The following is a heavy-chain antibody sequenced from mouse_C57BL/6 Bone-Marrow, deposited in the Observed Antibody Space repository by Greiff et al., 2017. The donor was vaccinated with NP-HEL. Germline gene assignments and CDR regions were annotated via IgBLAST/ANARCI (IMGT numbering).Heavy chain of an antibody. CDR2: ISSGGSYT. CDR3: ARQGLYDYPLAY. J-gene: IGHJ3*01. V-gene: IGHV5-6*02. CDR1: GFTFSSYG. Sequence: DVMLVESGGDLVKPGGSLKLSCAASGFTFSSYGMSWVRQTPDKRLEWVATISSGGSYTYYPDSVKGRFTISRDNAKNTLYLQMSSLKSEDTAMYYCARQGLYDYPLAYWGQGTLVTVSA. D-gene: IGHD2-4*01.